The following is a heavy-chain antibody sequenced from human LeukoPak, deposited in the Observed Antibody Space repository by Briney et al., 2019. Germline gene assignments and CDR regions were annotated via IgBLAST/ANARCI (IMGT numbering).Heavy chain of an antibody. CDR1: GVPFSSYS. CDR3: ARTRYDFWSGYGALMDV. D-gene: IGHD3-3*01. CDR2: IISGSSYI. J-gene: IGHJ6*02. V-gene: IGHV3-21*04. Sequence: GGALQPSFAASGVPFSSYSKNWGRPAPGKGVEGVSSIISGSSYIYYAVSVEGRFTISRDNSKNTLYLQMNSLRAEDTAVYYCARTRYDFWSGYGALMDVWGQGTTVTVSS.